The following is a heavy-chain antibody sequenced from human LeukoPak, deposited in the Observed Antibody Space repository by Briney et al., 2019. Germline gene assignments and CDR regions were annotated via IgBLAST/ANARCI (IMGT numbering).Heavy chain of an antibody. CDR3: TTLSFMWFGDDY. CDR2: IKRKIEDDAT. D-gene: IGHD3-10*01. Sequence: GGSLRLSCVVSGFTLNNAWMNWVRQAPGKGLEWVGRIKRKIEDDATDYATAVKGRFTISRDDSKNMLFLQMNSLKTEDTAVYYCTTLSFMWFGDDYWGQGTLVTVSS. J-gene: IGHJ4*02. CDR1: GFTLNNAW. V-gene: IGHV3-15*01.